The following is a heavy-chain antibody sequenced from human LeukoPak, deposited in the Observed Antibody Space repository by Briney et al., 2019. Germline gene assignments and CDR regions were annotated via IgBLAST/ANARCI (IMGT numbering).Heavy chain of an antibody. CDR2: IYSGDTA. CDR3: ARLTWKYFFDY. J-gene: IGHJ4*02. Sequence: GGSLRLSCAISGFSVSSIYLAWVRQAPGKGLEWVSLIYSGDTASYADSVEGRFTMSRDNSKNTLYLQMNSLRAEDTAVYYCARLTWKYFFDYWGQGTLVTVSS. D-gene: IGHD3-9*01. V-gene: IGHV3-53*01. CDR1: GFSVSSIY.